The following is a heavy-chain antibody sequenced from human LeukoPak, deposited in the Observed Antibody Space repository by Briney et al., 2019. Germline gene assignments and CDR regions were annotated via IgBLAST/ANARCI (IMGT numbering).Heavy chain of an antibody. D-gene: IGHD2-21*02. CDR1: GGSVSSSNYY. Sequence: PSETLSLTCTVSGGSVSSSNYYWGWIRQPPGKGLEWIGIIYYSGSTYYNPSLKSRVTISVDTSKNQFSLKLSSVTAADTAVYYCARDRYCGGDCSKFLFDYWGQGTLVTVSS. CDR2: IYYSGST. CDR3: ARDRYCGGDCSKFLFDY. J-gene: IGHJ4*02. V-gene: IGHV4-39*07.